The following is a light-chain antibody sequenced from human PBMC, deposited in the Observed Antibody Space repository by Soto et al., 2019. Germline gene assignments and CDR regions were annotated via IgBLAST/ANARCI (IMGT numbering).Light chain of an antibody. J-gene: IGKJ1*01. CDR3: QQYGSSLWT. CDR1: QSVSSSY. Sequence: EIVLTQSPATLSLSPGERATLSCRASQSVSSSYLAWYQQKPGQAPRLLIYGASSRATGIPDRFSGSGSGTDFTLTISRLEPEDFAVYYCQQYGSSLWTFGPGTKVDI. CDR2: GAS. V-gene: IGKV3-20*01.